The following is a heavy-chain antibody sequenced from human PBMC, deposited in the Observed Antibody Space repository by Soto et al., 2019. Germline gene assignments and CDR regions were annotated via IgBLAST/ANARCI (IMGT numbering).Heavy chain of an antibody. CDR2: IYYSGST. D-gene: IGHD6-13*01. V-gene: IGHV4-39*01. J-gene: IGHJ4*02. CDR3: ARSENGYSTFYFDY. CDR1: GGSISSSSYY. Sequence: QLQLQESGPGLVKPSETLSLTCTVSGGSISSSSYYWGWIRQPPGKGLEWIGSIYYSGSTYYNPSLKSRGTISVDTSKNQFSLELSSVTAADTAVYYCARSENGYSTFYFDYWGQGTLVTVSS.